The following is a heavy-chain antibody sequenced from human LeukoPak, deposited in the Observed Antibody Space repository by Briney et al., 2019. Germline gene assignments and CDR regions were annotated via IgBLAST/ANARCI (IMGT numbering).Heavy chain of an antibody. V-gene: IGHV1-2*02. CDR1: GYTFTGYY. CDR3: ARDRSRCSGGSCFPGY. CDR2: INPNSGGT. J-gene: IGHJ4*02. Sequence: GASVKVSCKASGYTFTGYYMHWVRQAPGQGLEWMGWINPNSGGTNYAQKFQGRVTMTRDTSISTAYMELSRLRSDDTAVYYCARDRSRCSGGSCFPGYWGQGTLVTVSS. D-gene: IGHD2-15*01.